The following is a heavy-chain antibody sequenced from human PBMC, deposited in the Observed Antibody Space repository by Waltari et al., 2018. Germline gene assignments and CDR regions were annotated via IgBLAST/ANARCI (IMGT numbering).Heavy chain of an antibody. CDR2: INPNSGGT. CDR1: GYTFTGYY. D-gene: IGHD1-1*01. Sequence: QVQLVQSGAEVKKPGASVKVSCKASGYTFTGYYMHWVRQAPGQGLEWMGRINPNSGGTNYAQKVQGRVTMTRDTSISTAYMELSRLRSDDTAVYYCARDPQTGTEDLYYFDYWGQGTLVTVSS. V-gene: IGHV1-2*06. CDR3: ARDPQTGTEDLYYFDY. J-gene: IGHJ4*02.